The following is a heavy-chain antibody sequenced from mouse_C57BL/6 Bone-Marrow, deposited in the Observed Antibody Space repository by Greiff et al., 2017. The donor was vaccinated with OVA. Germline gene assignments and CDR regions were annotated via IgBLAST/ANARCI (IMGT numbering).Heavy chain of an antibody. J-gene: IGHJ4*01. Sequence: VQLQQPGAELVKPGASVKLSCKASGYNFTSYWMQWVKQRPGQGLEWIGEIDPSDSYTNYNQKFKGKATLTVDTSSNTAYMQLSSLTSEDSAVYYCARGGAMDYWGQGTAVTVSS. CDR1: GYNFTSYW. V-gene: IGHV1-50*01. CDR3: ARGGAMDY. CDR2: IDPSDSYT.